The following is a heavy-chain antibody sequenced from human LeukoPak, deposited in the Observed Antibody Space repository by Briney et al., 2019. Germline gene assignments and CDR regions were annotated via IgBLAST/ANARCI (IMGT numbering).Heavy chain of an antibody. CDR1: GYTFTSYY. CDR3: ARQRDHDYGDYAAID. D-gene: IGHD4-17*01. CDR2: INPSGGST. Sequence: GASVKVSCKASGYTFTSYYMHWVRQAPGQGLEWMGIINPSGGSTSYAQKFQGRVTMTRDTSTSTVYMELSSLRSEDTAVYYCARQRDHDYGDYAAIDWGQGTLVTVSS. J-gene: IGHJ4*02. V-gene: IGHV1-46*01.